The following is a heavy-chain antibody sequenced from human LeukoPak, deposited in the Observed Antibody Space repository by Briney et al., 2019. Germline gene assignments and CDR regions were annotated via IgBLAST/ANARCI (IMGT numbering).Heavy chain of an antibody. CDR3: ARNTYGYKFSMDV. Sequence: GGSLRLSCAASGFTFSSYAMSWVRQAPGKGLEWVSTISPSGGVTFYSDSVRGRFTISRDNAKNSLHLQMNSLRGDDTAVYYCARNTYGYKFSMDVWGKGTTVTVSS. D-gene: IGHD5-24*01. CDR2: ISPSGGVT. CDR1: GFTFSSYA. J-gene: IGHJ6*03. V-gene: IGHV3-23*01.